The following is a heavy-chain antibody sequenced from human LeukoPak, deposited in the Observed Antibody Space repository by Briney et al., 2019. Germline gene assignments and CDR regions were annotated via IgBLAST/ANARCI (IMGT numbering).Heavy chain of an antibody. J-gene: IGHJ6*03. Sequence: GGSLRLSCAASGFTFSSYSMNWVRQAPGKGLEWVSSISSSSSYIYYTDSVKGRFTISRDNSRNTLYLQMNSLRAEDTAIYYCAKNGDRGAYCSGGTCYPYYYYYMDVWGKGTTVTISS. CDR1: GFTFSSYS. CDR2: ISSSSSYI. D-gene: IGHD2-15*01. CDR3: AKNGDRGAYCSGGTCYPYYYYYMDV. V-gene: IGHV3-21*04.